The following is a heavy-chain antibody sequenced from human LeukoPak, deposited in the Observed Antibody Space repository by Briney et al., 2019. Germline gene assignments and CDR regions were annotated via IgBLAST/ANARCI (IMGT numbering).Heavy chain of an antibody. J-gene: IGHJ5*02. D-gene: IGHD3-10*01. CDR3: ARSIPPPTLLWFGELLGWFDP. CDR1: GFTFSSYA. Sequence: GGSLRLSCAASGFTFSSYAMHWVRQAPGKGLEWVAVISYDGSNKYYADSVKGRFTISRDNAKNSLYLQMNSLRAEDTAVYYCARSIPPPTLLWFGELLGWFDPWGQGTLVTVSS. V-gene: IGHV3-30*04. CDR2: ISYDGSNK.